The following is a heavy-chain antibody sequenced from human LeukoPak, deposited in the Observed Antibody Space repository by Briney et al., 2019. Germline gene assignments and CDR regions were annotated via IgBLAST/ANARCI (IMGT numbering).Heavy chain of an antibody. CDR1: GGSISSGSYY. D-gene: IGHD2-15*01. V-gene: IGHV4-61*02. Sequence: PSETLSLTCTVSGGSISSGSYYWNWIRQPAGKGLEWIGRLYSSGSTNYNPSLKSRVTISVDTSENQFSLKLSSVTAADTAVYYCARGRGSFPYWYFDLWGRGTLVTVSS. CDR3: ARGRGSFPYWYFDL. CDR2: LYSSGST. J-gene: IGHJ2*01.